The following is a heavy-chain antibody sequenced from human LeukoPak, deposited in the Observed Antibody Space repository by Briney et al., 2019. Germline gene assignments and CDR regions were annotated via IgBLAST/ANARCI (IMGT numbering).Heavy chain of an antibody. CDR2: INHSGST. Sequence: ETLSLTCAVYGGSFSGYYWSWIRQPPGKGLEWIGEINHSGSTNYNPSLKSRGTVSVDTSKNQFSLKLSSVTAADTAVYYCARARRDDYVWGSYRYEFDYWGQGTLVTVSS. J-gene: IGHJ4*02. CDR3: ARARRDDYVWGSYRYEFDY. D-gene: IGHD3-16*02. V-gene: IGHV4-34*01. CDR1: GGSFSGYY.